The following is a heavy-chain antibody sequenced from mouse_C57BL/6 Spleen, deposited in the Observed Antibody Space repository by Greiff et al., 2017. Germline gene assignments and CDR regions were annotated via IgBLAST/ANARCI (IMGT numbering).Heavy chain of an antibody. V-gene: IGHV1-50*01. CDR2: IDPSDSYT. D-gene: IGHD2-10*02. CDR3: ARGGVLVWSFDY. J-gene: IGHJ2*01. Sequence: VKLQQPGAELVKPGASVKLSCKASGYTFTSYWMQWVKQRPGQGLEWIGEIDPSDSYTNYNQKFKGKATLTVDTSSSTAYMQLSSLTSEDSAVYYCARGGVLVWSFDYWGQGTTLTVSS. CDR1: GYTFTSYW.